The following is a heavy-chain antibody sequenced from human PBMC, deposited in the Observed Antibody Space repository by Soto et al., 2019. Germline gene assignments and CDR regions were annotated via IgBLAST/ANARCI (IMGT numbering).Heavy chain of an antibody. CDR1: GFTVSSNY. J-gene: IGHJ2*01. D-gene: IGHD4-17*01. CDR2: IYSGGST. CDR3: AKDWAVTTVWYFDL. V-gene: IGHV3-66*01. Sequence: GGSLRLSCAASGFTVSSNYMSWVRQAPGKGLEWVSVIYSGGSTYYADSVKGRFTISRDNSKNTLYLQMNSLRAEDTAVYYCAKDWAVTTVWYFDLWGRGTLVTVSS.